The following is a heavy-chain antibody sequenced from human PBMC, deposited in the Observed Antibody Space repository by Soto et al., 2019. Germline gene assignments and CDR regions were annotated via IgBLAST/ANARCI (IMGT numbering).Heavy chain of an antibody. J-gene: IGHJ5*02. V-gene: IGHV1-46*01. CDR3: ARDSSMVRGVIIIKANNWFDP. Sequence: ASGKVSCKASGYTFTSYDMHWVRQAPGQGLEWMGIINPSGGSTSYAQKFQGRVTMTRDTSTSTVYMELSSLRSEDTAVYYCARDSSMVRGVIIIKANNWFDPWGQGTLVTVSS. CDR1: GYTFTSYD. D-gene: IGHD3-10*01. CDR2: INPSGGST.